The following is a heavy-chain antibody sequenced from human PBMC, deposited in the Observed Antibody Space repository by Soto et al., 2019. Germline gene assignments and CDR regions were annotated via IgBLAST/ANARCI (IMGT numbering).Heavy chain of an antibody. CDR2: ITPHNGNT. CDR1: GYTFSTYE. V-gene: IGHV1-18*01. Sequence: QIQLVQSGAEVEKPGASVKVSCEASGYTFSTYEISWARQAPGQGLEWVGCITPHNGNTKIAQKFQDRVTMTTDVSTRTAYMDLRSLRFDDTAGYYWARGRGPGAMASIEYFLHWGQGTLFTFSS. D-gene: IGHD6-19*01. CDR3: ARGRGPGAMASIEYFLH. J-gene: IGHJ1*01.